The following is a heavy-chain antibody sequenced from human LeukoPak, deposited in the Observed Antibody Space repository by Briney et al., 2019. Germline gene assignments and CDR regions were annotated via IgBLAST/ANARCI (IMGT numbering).Heavy chain of an antibody. CDR1: GFTFSTYA. Sequence: LPGGSLRLSCAASGFTFSTYAMSWVRQAPGKGLEWVSVISNSGDSIAYADSVKGRFTISRDNSKNTVYLQMNSLRADDTAVYYCAKDLLSQQVARCFDYWGRGTLVTVSS. V-gene: IGHV3-23*01. J-gene: IGHJ4*02. CDR3: AKDLLSQQVARCFDY. CDR2: ISNSGDSI. D-gene: IGHD6-13*01.